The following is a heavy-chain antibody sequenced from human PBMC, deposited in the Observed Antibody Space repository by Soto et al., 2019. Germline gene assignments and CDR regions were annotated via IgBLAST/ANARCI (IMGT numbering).Heavy chain of an antibody. CDR2: IYSGGST. D-gene: IGHD3-10*01. J-gene: IGHJ6*03. CDR1: GFTVSSNY. Sequence: GGSLRLSCAASGFTVSSNYMSWVRQAPGKGLEWVSVIYSGGSTYYADSVKGRFTISRDNSKNTLYLQMNSLRAEDTAVYYCARDYNFWVGMDVWGKGTTVTGSS. CDR3: ARDYNFWVGMDV. V-gene: IGHV3-66*01.